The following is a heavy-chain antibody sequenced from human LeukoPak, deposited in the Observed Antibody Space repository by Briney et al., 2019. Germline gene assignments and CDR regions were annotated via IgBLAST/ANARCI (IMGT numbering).Heavy chain of an antibody. Sequence: GGSLRLSCAASGFTFSSYPMSWVRQAPGKGLEWVSAISGSGDSTYYADSVKGRFTISRDNSKNTLYLQMNSLRAEDTAVYYCAKPLTGYDSSGYYLHYYGMDVWGQGTTVTVSS. CDR3: AKPLTGYDSSGYYLHYYGMDV. D-gene: IGHD3-22*01. J-gene: IGHJ6*02. CDR1: GFTFSSYP. CDR2: ISGSGDST. V-gene: IGHV3-23*01.